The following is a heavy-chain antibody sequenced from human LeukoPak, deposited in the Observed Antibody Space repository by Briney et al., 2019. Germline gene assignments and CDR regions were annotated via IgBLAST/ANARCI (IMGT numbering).Heavy chain of an antibody. J-gene: IGHJ6*03. Sequence: SETLSLTCTVSGGSISSSSYYWGWIRQPPGKGLEWIGSIYYSGSTYYNPSLKSRVTISVDTSKNQFSLKLSSVTAADTAVYYCARLQIYGRDPDRGYYYCMDVWGKGTTVTVSS. CDR1: GGSISSSSYY. CDR2: IYYSGST. D-gene: IGHD3-22*01. V-gene: IGHV4-39*01. CDR3: ARLQIYGRDPDRGYYYCMDV.